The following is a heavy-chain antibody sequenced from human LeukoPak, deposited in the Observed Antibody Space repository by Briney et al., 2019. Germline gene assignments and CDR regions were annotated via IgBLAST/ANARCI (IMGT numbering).Heavy chain of an antibody. J-gene: IGHJ4*02. CDR3: ARATGGVPRYFVL. D-gene: IGHD3-10*01. Sequence: ASVKVSCKASGYTFTSYYMHWVRQAPGQGLEWVGMLYHESERTTYGHNFQGRVTVTRDTSTTTLYMDLTGLSTEDTAMYYCARATGGVPRYFVLWGQGTLVTVSS. CDR2: LYHESERT. CDR1: GYTFTSYY. V-gene: IGHV1-46*01.